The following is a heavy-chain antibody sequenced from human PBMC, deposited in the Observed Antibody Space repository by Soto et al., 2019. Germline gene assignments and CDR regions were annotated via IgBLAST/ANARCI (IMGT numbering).Heavy chain of an antibody. D-gene: IGHD3-10*01. J-gene: IGHJ6*02. CDR1: GCSISSSIYY. CDR2: IYYSGST. Sequence: SETLSLTCTVSGCSISSSIYYWGWIRQPPGKGLEWIGSIYYSGSTYYNPSLKSRVNISVDSSKNQFSLKLSSVTAGDTAVDYCARHYGYGSGSYYSYYGMDVWGQGTTVTVSS. V-gene: IGHV4-39*01. CDR3: ARHYGYGSGSYYSYYGMDV.